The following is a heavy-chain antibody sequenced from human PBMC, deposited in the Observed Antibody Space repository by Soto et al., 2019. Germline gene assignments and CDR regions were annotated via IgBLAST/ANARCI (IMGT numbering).Heavy chain of an antibody. Sequence: SVTRALTCTVSGGSIIRSDTYYWDWIRQPPGKGLEWIGSVYYSGITYYNPSLGSRVTISVDTSSNQFSLKLNSMTAADTAVYYCARGLTETTMKLNCLYPWGQGTLLTVSS. CDR2: VYYSGIT. D-gene: IGHD1-7*01. CDR1: GGSIIRSDTYY. J-gene: IGHJ5*02. V-gene: IGHV4-39*01. CDR3: ARGLTETTMKLNCLYP.